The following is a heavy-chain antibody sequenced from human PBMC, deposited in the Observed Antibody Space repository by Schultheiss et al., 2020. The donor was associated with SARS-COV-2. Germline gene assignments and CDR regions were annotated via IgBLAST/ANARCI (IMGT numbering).Heavy chain of an antibody. V-gene: IGHV4-59*12. D-gene: IGHD2-2*01. CDR2: IYHSGST. J-gene: IGHJ3*02. CDR1: GGSISSYY. Sequence: SETLSLTCTVSGGSISSYYWSWIRQPPGKGLEWIGSIYHSGSTNYNPSLKSRVTISVDKSKNQFSLKLSSVTAADTAVYYCARESAPHCSSTSCYFTNDAFDIWGQGTMVTVSS. CDR3: ARESAPHCSSTSCYFTNDAFDI.